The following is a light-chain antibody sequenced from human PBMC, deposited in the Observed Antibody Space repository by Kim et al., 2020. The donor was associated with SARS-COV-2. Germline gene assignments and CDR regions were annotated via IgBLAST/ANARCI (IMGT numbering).Light chain of an antibody. CDR2: GAS. CDR3: QHYRTSPYT. J-gene: IGKJ2*01. Sequence: EIVLTQSPGTLSLSPGERATLSCRASQSVSSSYLAWYQQKPGQAPRLLIYGASSRATGIPDRFSGSGSGTDFTLTISRLEPEDFAVYYCQHYRTSPYTFGRGTKLE. CDR1: QSVSSSY. V-gene: IGKV3-20*01.